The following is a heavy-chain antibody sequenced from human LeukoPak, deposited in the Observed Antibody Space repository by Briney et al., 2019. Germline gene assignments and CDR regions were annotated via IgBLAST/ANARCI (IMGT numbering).Heavy chain of an antibody. J-gene: IGHJ3*02. CDR2: ISDRGDST. CDR1: GFTFSTYN. Sequence: GGSLRLSCAASGFTFSTYNMNWVRQAPGKGLEWVSVISDRGDSTHYAGSVQGRFTIYRDSSTNTLYLQMNSLRGEDTAVYYCAKGRWGLTINNFDIWGQGTMVSVSP. CDR3: AKGRWGLTINNFDI. V-gene: IGHV3-23*01. D-gene: IGHD3-9*01.